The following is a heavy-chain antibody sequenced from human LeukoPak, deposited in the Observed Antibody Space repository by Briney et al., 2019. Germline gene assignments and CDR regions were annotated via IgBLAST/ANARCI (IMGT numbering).Heavy chain of an antibody. CDR1: GFTFSSYA. Sequence: PGGSLRLSRAASGFTFSSYAMHWVRQAPGKGLEWVAVISYDGSNKYYADSVKGRFTISRDNSKNTLYLQMNSLRAEDTAVYYCAKDRGELPDFFDYWGQETLVTVSS. J-gene: IGHJ4*02. D-gene: IGHD1-26*01. CDR2: ISYDGSNK. CDR3: AKDRGELPDFFDY. V-gene: IGHV3-30*04.